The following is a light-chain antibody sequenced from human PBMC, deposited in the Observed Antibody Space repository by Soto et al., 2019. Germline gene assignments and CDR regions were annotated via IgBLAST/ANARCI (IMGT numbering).Light chain of an antibody. V-gene: IGKV4-1*01. CDR1: QSVLYSPNNKNY. CDR3: QQYYSTPWT. Sequence: DIVMTQSPDSLAVSLGERATFNCKSSQSVLYSPNNKNYLAWYQQKPGQPPKLLIYWASTRESGVPDRFSGSGSGTDFTLIISSLQAEDGAVYYCQQYYSTPWTFGQGTKVEI. J-gene: IGKJ1*01. CDR2: WAS.